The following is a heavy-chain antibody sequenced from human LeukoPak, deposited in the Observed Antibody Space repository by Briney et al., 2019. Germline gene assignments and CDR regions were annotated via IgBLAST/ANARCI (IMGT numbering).Heavy chain of an antibody. V-gene: IGHV3-23*01. CDR1: GFTFSGYA. J-gene: IGHJ4*02. D-gene: IGHD2-21*01. CDR2: MSGSGGST. CDR3: AKLGVVIASPPDY. Sequence: QPGGSLRLSCAASGFTFSGYAMGWVRQAPGKGREWVAAMSGSGGSTFYAGSVKGRFTISRDNSKNTLYLQMNSLRAENTAVYYCAKLGVVIASPPDYWGQGTLVTVSS.